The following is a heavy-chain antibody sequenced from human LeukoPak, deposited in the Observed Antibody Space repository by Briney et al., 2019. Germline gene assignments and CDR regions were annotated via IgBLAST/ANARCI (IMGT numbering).Heavy chain of an antibody. J-gene: IGHJ5*02. CDR2: INPNSGDT. V-gene: IGHV1-2*02. D-gene: IGHD6-19*01. CDR3: ASGWSITGWYDNWFET. Sequence: GASVKVSCKASRYTFTGYYMHWVRQAPGQGLEWMGWINPNSGDTNYAQKFQGRVTMTRDTSITTVYMELSRLRSDDTAVYFCASGWSITGWYDNWFETWGEGNLVTVSS. CDR1: RYTFTGYY.